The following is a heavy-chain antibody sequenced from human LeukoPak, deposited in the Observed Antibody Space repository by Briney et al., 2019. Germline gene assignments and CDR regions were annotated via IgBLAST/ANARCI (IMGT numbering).Heavy chain of an antibody. CDR1: GYTFTSYD. Sequence: ASVKVSCKASGYTFTSYDVNWVRQATGQGLEWMGWVNPNSGHTGYAQKFQGRVTMTTNTSISTAYMELSSLRSEDTAVYYCARAGSGSYYPNVYYYYGMDVWGQGTTVTVS. J-gene: IGHJ6*02. CDR2: VNPNSGHT. V-gene: IGHV1-8*01. D-gene: IGHD3-10*01. CDR3: ARAGSGSYYPNVYYYYGMDV.